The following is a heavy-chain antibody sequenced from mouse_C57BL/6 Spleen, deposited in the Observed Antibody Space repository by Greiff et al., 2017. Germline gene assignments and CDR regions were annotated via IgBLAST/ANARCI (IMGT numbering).Heavy chain of an antibody. J-gene: IGHJ1*03. CDR3: ARWYYGSSYWYFDV. CDR2: IDPSDSYT. CDR1: GYTFTSYW. Sequence: QVHVKQPGAELVKPGASVKLSCKASGYTFTSYWMQWVKQRPGQGLEWIGEIDPSDSYTNYNQKFKGKATLTVDTSSSTAYMQLSSLTSEDSAVYYCARWYYGSSYWYFDVWGTGTTVTVSS. V-gene: IGHV1-50*01. D-gene: IGHD1-1*01.